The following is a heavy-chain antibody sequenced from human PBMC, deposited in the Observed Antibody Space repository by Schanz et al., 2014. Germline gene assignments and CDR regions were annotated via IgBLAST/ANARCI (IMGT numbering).Heavy chain of an antibody. CDR2: IGYDGSEK. V-gene: IGHV3-7*01. J-gene: IGHJ6*03. Sequence: VQLVESGGGLVKPGGSLRLSCATSGLNFDYYGMNWVRQAPGKGLEWVANIGYDGSEKYYVDSVKGRFTISRDNAKNSLFLQMNSLRADDTAVYYCVRDRGFCANDICWLRYYMDVWGNGTTVTVSS. CDR3: VRDRGFCANDICWLRYYMDV. CDR1: GLNFDYYG. D-gene: IGHD2-8*01.